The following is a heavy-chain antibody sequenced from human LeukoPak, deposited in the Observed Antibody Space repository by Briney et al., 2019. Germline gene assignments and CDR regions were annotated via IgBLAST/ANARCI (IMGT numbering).Heavy chain of an antibody. CDR2: INAGNGNT. V-gene: IGHV1-3*01. CDR1: GYSFTYYA. J-gene: IGHJ4*02. D-gene: IGHD3-22*01. CDR3: ARDWPWLAQDTYYYDSSGYYSDPILNYFDY. Sequence: GASVELSCKASGYSFTYYAMHWVRQAPGQSLEWMGWINAGNGNTKYSQKFQGRVTITRDTSASTAYMELRSLRSDDTAVYYCARDWPWLAQDTYYYDSSGYYSDPILNYFDYWGQGTLVTVSS.